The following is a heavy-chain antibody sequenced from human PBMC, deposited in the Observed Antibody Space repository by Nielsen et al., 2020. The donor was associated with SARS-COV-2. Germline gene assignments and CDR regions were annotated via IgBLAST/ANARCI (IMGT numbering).Heavy chain of an antibody. CDR3: ARDRQHLRGYSYGHHCYFDY. D-gene: IGHD5-18*01. J-gene: IGHJ4*02. Sequence: ASVKVSCKASGYTFTSYDINWVRQATGQGLEWMGWMNPNSGNTGYAQKFQGRVTMTRNTSISTAYMELSSLRSEDTAVYYCARDRQHLRGYSYGHHCYFDYWGQGTLVTVSS. CDR1: GYTFTSYD. CDR2: MNPNSGNT. V-gene: IGHV1-8*01.